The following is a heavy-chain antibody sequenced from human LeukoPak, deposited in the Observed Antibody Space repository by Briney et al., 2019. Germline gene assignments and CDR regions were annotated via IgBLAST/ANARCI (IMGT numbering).Heavy chain of an antibody. CDR3: VRDTKEY. V-gene: IGHV3-48*03. D-gene: IGHD2-8*01. CDR1: GFSFSSYE. Sequence: LGGSLRLSCAASGFSFSSYEMNWVRQAPGKGLEWISYISTTGDRIQYADSVKGRFTISRDNAKNSLYLQMNSLRAEDTAVYYCVRDTKEYWGQGTLVTVSS. J-gene: IGHJ4*02. CDR2: ISTTGDRI.